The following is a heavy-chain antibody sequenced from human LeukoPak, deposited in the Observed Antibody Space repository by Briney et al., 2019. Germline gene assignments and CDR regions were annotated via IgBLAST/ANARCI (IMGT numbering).Heavy chain of an antibody. J-gene: IGHJ4*02. CDR2: IWNDGSNK. CDR3: ASSYGDYSRPFDH. V-gene: IGHV3-33*01. D-gene: IGHD4-17*01. Sequence: GRSLRLSCAASGFTFSYYAMHWVRQAPGKGLEWVAVIWNDGSNKYYADSVKGGFTISRDNSKNTLYLQMDSLRAEDTAVYSCASSYGDYSRPFDHWGQGTLVTVSS. CDR1: GFTFSYYA.